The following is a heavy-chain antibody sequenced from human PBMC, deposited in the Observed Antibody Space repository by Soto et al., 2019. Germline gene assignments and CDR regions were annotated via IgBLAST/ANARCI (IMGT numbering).Heavy chain of an antibody. J-gene: IGHJ4*02. CDR2: ISPSASDT. V-gene: IGHV2-5*01. D-gene: IGHD3-22*01. Sequence: AWVLQPPGKGLEWVSAISPSASDTLYSPSLKSRLTITKDTSKNQVVLTMTNMDPVDTATYYCAHDSSGYLGFDYWGQGTLVTVSS. CDR3: AHDSSGYLGFDY.